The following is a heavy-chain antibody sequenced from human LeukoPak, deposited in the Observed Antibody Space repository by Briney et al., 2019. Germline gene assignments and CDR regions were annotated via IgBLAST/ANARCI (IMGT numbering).Heavy chain of an antibody. CDR3: ARDVHGDYGSGWFDP. D-gene: IGHD4-17*01. CDR2: IMPLFGTA. Sequence: SVKVSCKTSGGTFNNSAISWVRQAPGQGLEWLGGIMPLFGTAGYAQKFQGRVTITKDESTRTVYLELTSLTSDDTAVYYCARDVHGDYGSGWFDPWGQGTLVSVSS. J-gene: IGHJ5*02. CDR1: GGTFNNSA. V-gene: IGHV1-69*05.